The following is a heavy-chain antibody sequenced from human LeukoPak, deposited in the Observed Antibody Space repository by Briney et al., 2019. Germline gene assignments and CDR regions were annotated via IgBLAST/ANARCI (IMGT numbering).Heavy chain of an antibody. CDR2: ISSNSDNT. CDR1: GYTFTSYG. J-gene: IGHJ4*02. CDR3: ARDWGSIKVITDY. D-gene: IGHD3-16*01. V-gene: IGHV1-18*01. Sequence: ASVKVSCKATGYTFTSYGISWVRQAPGQRLEWMGWISSNSDNTNYAQKLQGRVTMTTDTSTSTAYMELRSLRSDDTAVYYCARDWGSIKVITDYWGEGTLVTVSS.